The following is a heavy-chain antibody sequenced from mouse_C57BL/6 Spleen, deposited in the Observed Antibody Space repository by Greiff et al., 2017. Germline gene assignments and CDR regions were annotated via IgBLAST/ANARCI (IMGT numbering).Heavy chain of an antibody. V-gene: IGHV3-6*01. CDR1: GYSITSGYY. CDR3: ARDYGNYAWFAY. CDR2: ISYDGSN. Sequence: EVKVEESGPGLVKPSQSLSLTCSVTGYSITSGYYWNWIRQFPGNKLEWMGYISYDGSNNYNPSLKNRITITRDTSKNQFFLKLNSVTTEDTATYYCARDYGNYAWFAYWGQGTLVTVSA. J-gene: IGHJ3*01. D-gene: IGHD2-1*01.